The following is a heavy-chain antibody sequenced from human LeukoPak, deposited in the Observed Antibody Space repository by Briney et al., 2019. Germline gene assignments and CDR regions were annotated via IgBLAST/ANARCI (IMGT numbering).Heavy chain of an antibody. V-gene: IGHV3-74*01. CDR3: ARDLVVAGNGVDY. CDR2: INGDGSTT. J-gene: IGHJ4*02. CDR1: GFTLSSYW. Sequence: GGSLRLSCTTSGFTLSSYWMHWVRQAPGKGLVWVSRINGDGSTTSFADAVKGRFTVSRDNAKNTLYLQMNSLRAEDTAVYYCARDLVVAGNGVDYWGQGTLVTVSS. D-gene: IGHD6-19*01.